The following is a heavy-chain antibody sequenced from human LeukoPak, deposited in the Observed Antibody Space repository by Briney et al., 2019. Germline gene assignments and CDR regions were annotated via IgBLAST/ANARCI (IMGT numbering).Heavy chain of an antibody. Sequence: SVKVSCKASGGTFSSYAISWVRQAPGQGLEWMGGIIPIFGTANYAQKFQGRVTMTEDTSTDTAYMELSSLRSEDTAVYYCATHGYYDKYIDYWGQGTLVTVSS. J-gene: IGHJ4*02. CDR3: ATHGYYDKYIDY. V-gene: IGHV1-69*06. CDR2: IIPIFGTA. CDR1: GGTFSSYA. D-gene: IGHD3-22*01.